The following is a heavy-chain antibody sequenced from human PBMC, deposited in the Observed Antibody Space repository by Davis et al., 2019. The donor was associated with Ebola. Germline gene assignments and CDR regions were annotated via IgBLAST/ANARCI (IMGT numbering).Heavy chain of an antibody. Sequence: PGGSLRLSCAASGFTFSSYSMNWVRQAPGKGLEWVSSISSSSSYIYYADSVKGRFTISRDNSKNTLYLQMNSLRAEDTAVYYCAKMYQLLLCYFDYWGQGTLVTVSS. CDR2: ISSSSSYI. CDR1: GFTFSSYS. V-gene: IGHV3-21*04. J-gene: IGHJ4*02. CDR3: AKMYQLLLCYFDY. D-gene: IGHD2-2*01.